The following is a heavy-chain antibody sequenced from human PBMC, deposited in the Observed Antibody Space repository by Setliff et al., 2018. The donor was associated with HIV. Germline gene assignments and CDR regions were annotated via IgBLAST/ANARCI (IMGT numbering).Heavy chain of an antibody. D-gene: IGHD3-3*01. J-gene: IGHJ4*02. CDR1: GYTFTTYW. CDR3: ARLVTTYDFWSGYPCHFDY. CDR2: IYPGDSNT. Sequence: GESLKISCKTSGYTFTTYWIGWVRQMPGKGLEWVGIIYPGDSNTIYSPSFQGQVTVSADKYISTAYLQWSSLKASDTAMYYCARLVTTYDFWSGYPCHFDYWGQGTLVTVSS. V-gene: IGHV5-51*01.